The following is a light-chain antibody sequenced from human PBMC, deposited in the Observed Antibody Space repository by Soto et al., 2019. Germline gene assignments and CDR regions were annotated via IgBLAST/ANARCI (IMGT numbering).Light chain of an antibody. CDR2: GNN. Sequence: QSVLTQPPSASGTPGQRVTISCSGSSSNIGSNTVNWYQQLPGTAPKLLIYGNNQRPSGVPDRFSGSQSGTSASLAISGLQSEDEADYYCAAWDDSLNGYVFGTGTKVTVL. CDR1: SSNIGSNT. V-gene: IGLV1-44*01. CDR3: AAWDDSLNGYV. J-gene: IGLJ1*01.